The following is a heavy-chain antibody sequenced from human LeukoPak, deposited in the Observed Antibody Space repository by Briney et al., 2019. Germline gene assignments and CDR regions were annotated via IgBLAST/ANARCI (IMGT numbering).Heavy chain of an antibody. D-gene: IGHD3-22*01. CDR1: GGSFSGYY. CDR2: INHSGST. V-gene: IGHV4-34*01. Sequence: PSETLSLTCAVYGGSFSGYYWSWIRQPPGKGLEWIGEINHSGSTNYNPSLKSRVTISVDTSKNQFSLKLSSVTAADTAVYYCARDEYDSTTEGAFDIWGQGTMVTVSS. J-gene: IGHJ3*02. CDR3: ARDEYDSTTEGAFDI.